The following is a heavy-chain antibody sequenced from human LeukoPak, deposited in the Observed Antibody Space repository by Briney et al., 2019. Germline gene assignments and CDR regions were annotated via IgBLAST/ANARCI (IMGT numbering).Heavy chain of an antibody. J-gene: IGHJ4*02. D-gene: IGHD1-26*01. CDR3: ARGRVGSSNFDY. CDR1: GFPFSSYV. CDR2: MSHDGNNK. Sequence: GGSLRLSCAASGFPFSSYVMHWVRQAPGKGLEWVAVMSHDGNNKYYAESVTGRFTISRDNSRDTLYLQMNSPSAEDTAVYYCARGRVGSSNFDYWGQGTLVTVSS. V-gene: IGHV3-30*04.